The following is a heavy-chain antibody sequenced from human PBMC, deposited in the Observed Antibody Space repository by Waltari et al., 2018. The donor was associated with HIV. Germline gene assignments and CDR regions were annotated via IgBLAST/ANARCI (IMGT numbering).Heavy chain of an antibody. CDR1: GFTLSNSW. CDR3: AKDGRTAAY. J-gene: IGHJ4*02. D-gene: IGHD1-1*01. V-gene: IGHV3-7*01. Sequence: EVQLVESGGGLVQPGGSLRLSCAASGFTLSNSWMSWVRQAPGKGLEWVANIKQDGSEKYYVESVKGRFTISRDNAKNSLYLQMNSLRAEDTALYYCAKDGRTAAYWGQGTLVTVSS. CDR2: IKQDGSEK.